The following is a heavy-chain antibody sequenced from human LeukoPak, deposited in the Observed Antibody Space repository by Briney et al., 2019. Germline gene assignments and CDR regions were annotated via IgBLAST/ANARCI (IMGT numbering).Heavy chain of an antibody. D-gene: IGHD3-10*01. J-gene: IGHJ5*02. V-gene: IGHV4-4*07. CDR3: AREGITMVRGVNWFDP. CDR1: GGSISSYY. Sequence: ASETLSLTCTVSGGSISSYYWSWIRQPAGKGLEWIGRIYTSGSTNYNPSLKSRVTISVDTSKNQFSLKLSSVTAADTAVYYCAREGITMVRGVNWFDPWGQGTLVTVSS. CDR2: IYTSGST.